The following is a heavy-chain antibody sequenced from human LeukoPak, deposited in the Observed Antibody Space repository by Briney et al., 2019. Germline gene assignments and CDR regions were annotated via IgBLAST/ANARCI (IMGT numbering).Heavy chain of an antibody. CDR1: GGSISSYY. CDR2: IYYSGSS. D-gene: IGHD2-15*01. J-gene: IGHJ5*02. Sequence: SGTLSLTCTVSGGSISSYYWSWIRQPPGKGLEWIGDIYYSGSSTYNPSLKSRVTISVDTSKNQFSLKLSSVTAADTAVYYCARGYCTGGNCYSGFDPWGQGTLVTVSS. V-gene: IGHV4-59*01. CDR3: ARGYCTGGNCYSGFDP.